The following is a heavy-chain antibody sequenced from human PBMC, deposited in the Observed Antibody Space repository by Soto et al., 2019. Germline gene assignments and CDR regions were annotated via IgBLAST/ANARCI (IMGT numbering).Heavy chain of an antibody. D-gene: IGHD4-4*01. CDR1: SGSISSSNW. J-gene: IGHJ6*03. CDR3: ARFSNYSYYYYYMDV. Sequence: PSETLSLTCAVSSGSISSSNWWSWVRQPPGKGLEWIGEIYHSGCTNYNPSLKSRVTISVDKSKNQFSLKLSSVTAADTAVYYCARFSNYSYYYYYMDVWGKGTTVTVSS. V-gene: IGHV4-4*02. CDR2: IYHSGCT.